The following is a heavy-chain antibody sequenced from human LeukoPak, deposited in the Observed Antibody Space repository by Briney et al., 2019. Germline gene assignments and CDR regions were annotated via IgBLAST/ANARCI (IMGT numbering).Heavy chain of an antibody. Sequence: PGGSLRLSCAASGFTFSRYWMSWVRQAPGKGLEWVANIKQDGSEKYYVDSVKGRFTISRDNAKNSLYLQMNSLGADDTALYYCARHRSGGSQDDAFDIWGRGTFVTVSS. J-gene: IGHJ3*02. V-gene: IGHV3-7*01. CDR1: GFTFSRYW. D-gene: IGHD2-15*01. CDR2: IKQDGSEK. CDR3: ARHRSGGSQDDAFDI.